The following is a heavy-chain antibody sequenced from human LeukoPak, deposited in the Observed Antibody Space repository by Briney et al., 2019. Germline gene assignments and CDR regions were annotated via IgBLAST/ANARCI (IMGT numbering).Heavy chain of an antibody. Sequence: GGSLRLSCAASGFAFSSYAMTWVRQAPGKGLEWVSGISSSGGTTYHADSVKGRFTISRDNSKNTLYLQMNSLRAEDTAVYYCVRKASYYDSSEDGYFDLWGRGTLVTVSS. D-gene: IGHD3-22*01. CDR1: GFAFSSYA. V-gene: IGHV3-23*01. CDR3: VRKASYYDSSEDGYFDL. J-gene: IGHJ2*01. CDR2: ISSSGGTT.